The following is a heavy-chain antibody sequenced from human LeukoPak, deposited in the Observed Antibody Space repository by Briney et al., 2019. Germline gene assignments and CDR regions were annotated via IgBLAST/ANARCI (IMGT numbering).Heavy chain of an antibody. Sequence: SETLSLTCTVSGGSISSGDYYWSWIRQPPGKGLEWIGYIYYSGSTYYNPSLKSRVTISVDTSRNQFSLKLSSVTAADTAVYYCVRGVGDGWPLDSWGQGTLVTVS. D-gene: IGHD5-24*01. J-gene: IGHJ4*02. CDR3: VRGVGDGWPLDS. CDR1: GGSISSGDYY. CDR2: IYYSGST. V-gene: IGHV4-30-4*08.